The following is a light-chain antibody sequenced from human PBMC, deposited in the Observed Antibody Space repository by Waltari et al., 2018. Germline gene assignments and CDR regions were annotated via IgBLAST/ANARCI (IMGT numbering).Light chain of an antibody. CDR3: SAYTATDTYV. J-gene: IGLJ1*01. V-gene: IGLV2-14*03. CDR2: DVS. Sequence: SALTQPASMSGSPGQSITISCTGTRSDIGLYDYVSWYQQHPGKAPKLIISDVSQRPSGVTARFSGSKSGYTASLTISGLQTEDEADYYCSAYTATDTYVFGSGTTVTV. CDR1: RSDIGLYDY.